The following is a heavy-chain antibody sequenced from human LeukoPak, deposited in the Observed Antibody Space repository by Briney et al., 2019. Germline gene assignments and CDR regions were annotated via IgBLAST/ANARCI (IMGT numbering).Heavy chain of an antibody. CDR2: IYTSGST. D-gene: IGHD2-2*01. V-gene: IGHV4-4*07. CDR3: ARDLPTYCSSTSCYVGSSGWFDP. J-gene: IGHJ5*02. Sequence: SETLSLTCTVSGGSISSYYWNWIRQPAGKGLEWIGRIYTSGSTNYNPSLKSRVTISVDTSKNQFSLKLSSVTAADTAVYYCARDLPTYCSSTSCYVGSSGWFDPWGQGTLVTVSS. CDR1: GGSISSYY.